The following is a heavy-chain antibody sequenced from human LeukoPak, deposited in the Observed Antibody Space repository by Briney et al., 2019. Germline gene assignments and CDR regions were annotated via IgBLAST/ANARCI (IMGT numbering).Heavy chain of an antibody. CDR2: IRQDGSEQ. V-gene: IGHV3-7*01. J-gene: IGHJ4*02. CDR3: ARGISAARRYYFDS. D-gene: IGHD6-6*01. Sequence: GGSLRLSCAAPGFPFSHYLMSWVRQAPGKRLEWAANIRQDGSEQYYLDSVKGRFTISKDNADNSLYLQMNSLRSADTAIYYCARGISAARRYYFDSWGQGILVTVS. CDR1: GFPFSHYL.